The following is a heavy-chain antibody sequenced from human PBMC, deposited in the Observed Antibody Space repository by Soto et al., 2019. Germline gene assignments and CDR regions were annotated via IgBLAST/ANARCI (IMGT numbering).Heavy chain of an antibody. CDR2: IYYTGGT. CDR1: GGSISSYY. V-gene: IGHV4-59*08. J-gene: IGHJ4*02. CDR3: ARLPLATPYTYFDY. Sequence: PSETLSLTCTVSGGSISSYYWSWIRQPPGKGLEWIGYIYYTGGTNYNPSLKSRVTISVDTSKNQFSLKLSSVTAADTAVYYCARLPLATPYTYFDYWGPGPLVTGSS. D-gene: IGHD3-3*02.